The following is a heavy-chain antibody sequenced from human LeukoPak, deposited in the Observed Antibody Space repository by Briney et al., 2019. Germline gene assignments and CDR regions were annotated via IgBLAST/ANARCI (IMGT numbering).Heavy chain of an antibody. CDR2: IKQDGSEK. Sequence: GGSLRLSCAASGFTFSSYGMSWVRQAPGKGLEWVANIKQDGSEKYYVDSVKGRFTISRDNAKNSLYLQMNSLRAEDTAVYYCARGADGYNYHPFPLYYGGQGTLVTVSS. J-gene: IGHJ4*02. CDR3: ARGADGYNYHPFPLYY. CDR1: GFTFSSYG. V-gene: IGHV3-7*04. D-gene: IGHD5-24*01.